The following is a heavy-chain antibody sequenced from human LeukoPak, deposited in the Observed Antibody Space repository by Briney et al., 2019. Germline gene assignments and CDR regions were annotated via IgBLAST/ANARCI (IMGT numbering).Heavy chain of an antibody. V-gene: IGHV4-59*01. D-gene: IGHD3-22*01. CDR3: ARVPYYDSSGYYYGFWRDPSNWFDP. Sequence: PSETLSLTCAVYGGSFSGYYWSWIRQPPGKGLEWIGYTYYSGSTNYNPSLKSRVTISVDTSKNQFSLKLSSVTAADTAVYYCARVPYYDSSGYYYGFWRDPSNWFDPWGQGTLVTVSS. CDR1: GGSFSGYY. CDR2: TYYSGST. J-gene: IGHJ5*02.